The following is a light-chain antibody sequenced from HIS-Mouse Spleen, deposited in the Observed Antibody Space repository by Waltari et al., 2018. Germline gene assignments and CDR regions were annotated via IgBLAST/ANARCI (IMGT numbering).Light chain of an antibody. CDR1: NIGSKS. CDR2: DDS. V-gene: IGLV3-21*03. CDR3: QVWDSSSDHVV. Sequence: SYVLTQPPSVSVAPGKTARTTCGGNNIGSKSVHWYQQKPGQAPVLVGYDDSDRPPGIPERFSGSNSGNTATLTISRVEAGDEADYYCQVWDSSSDHVVFGGGTKLTVL. J-gene: IGLJ2*01.